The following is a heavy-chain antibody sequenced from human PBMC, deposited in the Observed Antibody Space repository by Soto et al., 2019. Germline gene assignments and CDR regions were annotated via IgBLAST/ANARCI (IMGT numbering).Heavy chain of an antibody. CDR1: GYTFTGYY. CDR3: ARDGHGDYEKRWFDP. D-gene: IGHD4-17*01. Sequence: ASVKVSCQASGYTFTGYYMHWVRQAPGQGLEWMGWINPNSGGTNYAQKFQGWVTMTRDTSISTAYMELSRLRSDDTAVYYCARDGHGDYEKRWFDPWGQGTLVTVSS. J-gene: IGHJ5*02. V-gene: IGHV1-2*04. CDR2: INPNSGGT.